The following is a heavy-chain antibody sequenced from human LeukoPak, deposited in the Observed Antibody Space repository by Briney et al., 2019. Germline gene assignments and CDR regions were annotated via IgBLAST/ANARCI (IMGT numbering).Heavy chain of an antibody. D-gene: IGHD5-18*01. V-gene: IGHV1-46*01. CDR1: GYTFTSYY. CDR3: ARDQTAMPFRSALPGVPDY. Sequence: GASVKVSCKASGYTFTSYYMHWVRQAPGQGLEWMGIINPSGGSTSYAQKFQGRATMTRDTSTSTVYMELSSLRSEDTAVYYCARDQTAMPFRSALPGVPDYWGQGTLVTVSS. CDR2: INPSGGST. J-gene: IGHJ4*02.